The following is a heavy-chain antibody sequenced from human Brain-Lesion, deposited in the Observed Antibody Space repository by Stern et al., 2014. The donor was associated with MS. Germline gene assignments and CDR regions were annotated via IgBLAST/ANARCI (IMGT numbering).Heavy chain of an antibody. CDR2: ISRGGTSV. CDR1: GFTFSGYY. J-gene: IGHJ4*02. V-gene: IGHV3-11*01. CDR3: VRDLCKSRICYPFDY. Sequence: VQLVESGGGLVKAGGSLRLSCAASGFTFSGYYMSWIRQAPGKGLEWVSYISRGGTSVYYAESVEGRFTISRDNAKNSLFLQMNSLRAEDTAIYYCVRDLCKSRICYPFDYWGQGTPVTVSS. D-gene: IGHD2-15*01.